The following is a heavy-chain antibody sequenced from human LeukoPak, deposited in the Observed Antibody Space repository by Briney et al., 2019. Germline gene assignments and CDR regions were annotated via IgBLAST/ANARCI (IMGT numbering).Heavy chain of an antibody. D-gene: IGHD4-17*01. J-gene: IGHJ5*02. CDR2: ISPYNGNT. CDR1: GYTFTSYG. V-gene: IGHV1-18*01. Sequence: GASVKVSCKASGYTFTSYGINWVRQAPGQGLEWMGWISPYNGNTKYAEKIQRRVTITTDTSTSTAYMELRSLSSDDTAVYYCARGASGVYTVTTSWFDPWGQGTLVTVSS. CDR3: ARGASGVYTVTTSWFDP.